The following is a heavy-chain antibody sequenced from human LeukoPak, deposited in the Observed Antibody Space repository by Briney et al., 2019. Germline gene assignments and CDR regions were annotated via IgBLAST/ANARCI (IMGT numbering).Heavy chain of an antibody. V-gene: IGHV1-69*04. CDR2: IIPILGIA. D-gene: IGHD3-22*01. J-gene: IGHJ5*02. Sequence: SVKVSCKASGGTFSSYAISWGCQGPGQGLEWMGRIIPILGIANDAQKFQGRVTINADKSTSTAYMELSSLRSEDTAVYYCTREKDYVSSGYYRWFDPWGQGTLVTVSS. CDR1: GGTFSSYA. CDR3: TREKDYVSSGYYRWFDP.